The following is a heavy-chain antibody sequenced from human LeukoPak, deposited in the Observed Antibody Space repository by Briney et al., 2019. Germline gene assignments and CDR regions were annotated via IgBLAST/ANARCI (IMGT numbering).Heavy chain of an antibody. V-gene: IGHV4-39*01. J-gene: IGHJ4*02. CDR3: ASGWLLMDY. D-gene: IGHD2-15*01. Sequence: SETLSLTCTVSGGSISTSSYYWGWIRQPPGKGLEWIGSIYYSGSTYYNPSLKSRVAISVDTSKNQFSLKLSSVTAAETAVYYCASGWLLMDYWGQGTLVTVSS. CDR1: GGSISTSSYY. CDR2: IYYSGST.